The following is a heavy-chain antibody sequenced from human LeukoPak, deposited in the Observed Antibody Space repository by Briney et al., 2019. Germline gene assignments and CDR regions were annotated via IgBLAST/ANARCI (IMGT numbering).Heavy chain of an antibody. CDR2: TKPDGTAE. Sequence: GALRLSFAASGFPFRNYWMGWVRPAPGKGLEWVANTKPDGTAEYYADSVRGRFTTSRDNANNFLYLQMNSLRGEDTAVYYCARDGGLHTNFDYWGQGTLVTVSS. D-gene: IGHD2-15*01. CDR1: GFPFRNYW. V-gene: IGHV3-7*01. CDR3: ARDGGLHTNFDY. J-gene: IGHJ4*02.